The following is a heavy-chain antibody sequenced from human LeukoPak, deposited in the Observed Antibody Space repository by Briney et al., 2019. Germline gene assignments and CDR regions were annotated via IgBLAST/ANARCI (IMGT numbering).Heavy chain of an antibody. Sequence: ASVKVSCKASGYTFTGYYMHWVRQAPGQGLEWMGGIIPIFGTANYAQKFQGRVTITADESTSTAYMELSSLRSEDTAVYYCASASGSYYVWGQGTLVTVSS. CDR2: IIPIFGTA. V-gene: IGHV1-69*13. CDR1: GYTFTGYY. CDR3: ASASGSYYV. J-gene: IGHJ4*02. D-gene: IGHD1-26*01.